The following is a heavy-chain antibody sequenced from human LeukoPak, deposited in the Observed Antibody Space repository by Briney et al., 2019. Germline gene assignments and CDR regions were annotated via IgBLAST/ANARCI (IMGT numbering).Heavy chain of an antibody. Sequence: GGPLRLSCAASGFTFSECYKHWDRQAPGKGLEGVSYISNSGSTTDYGDSVKGRFTISRDNAKNSLYLQMNSLRAEDTAVYYCARGRQESDYKVDYWGQGTLVTVSS. CDR1: GFTFSECY. CDR3: ARGRQESDYKVDY. J-gene: IGHJ4*02. CDR2: ISNSGSTT. D-gene: IGHD1-26*01. V-gene: IGHV3-11*01.